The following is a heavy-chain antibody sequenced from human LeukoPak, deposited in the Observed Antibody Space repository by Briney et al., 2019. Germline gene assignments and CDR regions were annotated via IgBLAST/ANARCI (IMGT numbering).Heavy chain of an antibody. CDR2: IYYSGST. CDR1: GGSISSGDYY. J-gene: IGHJ6*03. V-gene: IGHV4-30-4*08. CDR3: ARVAYCYYYYYMDV. Sequence: PSETLSLTCTVSGGSISSGDYYWSWIRQPPGKGLEWIGYIYYSGSTYYNPSLKSRVTISVDTSKNQFSLKLSSVTSADTAVYYCARVAYCYYYYYMDVWGKGTTVTVSS.